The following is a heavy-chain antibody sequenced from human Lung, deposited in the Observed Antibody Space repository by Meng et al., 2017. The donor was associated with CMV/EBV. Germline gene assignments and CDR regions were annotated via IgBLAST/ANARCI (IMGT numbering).Heavy chain of an antibody. V-gene: IGHV1-18*01. CDR2: FVNYVDT. J-gene: IGHJ4*02. Sequence: QVHLLQFGPEVKKPGASGRVSCKASGYTFGSYGICWVRQAPGQGLEWMGWFVNYVDTYPAPKFQGRVTMTTDTHTNTAFMELRSLTSDDTAVYYCASGTPGRSYCDYWGQGTLVTVSS. D-gene: IGHD2-15*01. CDR3: ASGTPGRSYCDY. CDR1: GYTFGSYG.